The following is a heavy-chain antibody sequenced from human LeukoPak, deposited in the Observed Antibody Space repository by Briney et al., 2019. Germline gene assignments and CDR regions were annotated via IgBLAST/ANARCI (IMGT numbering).Heavy chain of an antibody. CDR2: ISSSSSYI. Sequence: GGSLRLSCAASGFTFSSYTMNWVRQAPGKGLEWVSSISSSSSYIYYADSVKGRFTISRDNAKNSLYLQMNSLRAEDTALYYCARVTAAAEPGAFDIWGQGTMVTVSS. D-gene: IGHD6-13*01. CDR3: ARVTAAAEPGAFDI. CDR1: GFTFSSYT. V-gene: IGHV3-21*04. J-gene: IGHJ3*02.